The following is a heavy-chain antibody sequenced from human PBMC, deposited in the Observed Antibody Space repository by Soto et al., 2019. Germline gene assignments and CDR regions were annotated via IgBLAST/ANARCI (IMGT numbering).Heavy chain of an antibody. CDR3: ARVRGYGGNSPPLFDP. V-gene: IGHV1-69*02. D-gene: IGHD2-21*02. CDR1: GGTFSSYT. Sequence: QVQLVQSGAEVKKPGSSVKVSCKASGGTFSSYTISWVRQAPGQGLEWMGRIIPILGIANYAQKFQGRVTITADKRTSIAYMELSSLSSEDTAGYYCARVRGYGGNSPPLFDPWGQGTLVTVSS. J-gene: IGHJ5*02. CDR2: IIPILGIA.